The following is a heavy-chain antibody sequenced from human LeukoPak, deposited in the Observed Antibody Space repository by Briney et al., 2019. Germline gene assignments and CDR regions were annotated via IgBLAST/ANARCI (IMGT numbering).Heavy chain of an antibody. V-gene: IGHV3-11*04. CDR3: ARDRGPNSGYSPYYFDY. CDR2: ISSSGSTI. CDR1: GFTFSDFY. Sequence: GGSLRLSCAASGFTFSDFYMNWIRQAPGKGLEWVSYISSSGSTIYYADSVKGRFTISRDNAKNSLYLQMNSLRAEDTAVYYCARDRGPNSGYSPYYFDYWGQGTLVTVSS. J-gene: IGHJ4*02. D-gene: IGHD3-22*01.